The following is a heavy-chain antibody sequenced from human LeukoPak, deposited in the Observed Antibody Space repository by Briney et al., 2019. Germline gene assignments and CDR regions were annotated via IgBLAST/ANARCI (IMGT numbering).Heavy chain of an antibody. J-gene: IGHJ4*02. CDR3: ARAPRGGYSSSWYQDY. V-gene: IGHV4-34*01. D-gene: IGHD6-13*01. CDR1: GGSFSGYY. Sequence: PSETLSLTCAVYGGSFSGYYWSWIRQPPGKGLEWIGEINHSGSTNYNPSLKSRVTISVDTSKNQFSLKLSSVTAADTAVYYCARAPRGGYSSSWYQDYWGQGTLVTVSS. CDR2: INHSGST.